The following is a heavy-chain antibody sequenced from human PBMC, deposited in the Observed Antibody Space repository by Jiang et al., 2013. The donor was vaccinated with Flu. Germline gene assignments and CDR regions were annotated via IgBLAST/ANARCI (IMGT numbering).Heavy chain of an antibody. CDR1: DYSISSGHY. D-gene: IGHD4-17*01. Sequence: PGLVKPSETLSLTCIVSDYSISSGHYWGWIRQPPGKGLEWIGSIYHTGTTYYNPSLKSRVTISVDTSKNQFSLKLSSVTAADTAVYYCAREYSYGDYAVWGQGTLVTVSS. CDR3: AREYSYGDYAV. J-gene: IGHJ4*02. V-gene: IGHV4-38-2*02. CDR2: IYHTGTT.